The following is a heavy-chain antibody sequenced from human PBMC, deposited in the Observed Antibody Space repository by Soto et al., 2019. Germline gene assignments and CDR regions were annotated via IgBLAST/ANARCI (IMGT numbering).Heavy chain of an antibody. CDR2: IYYSGST. D-gene: IGHD6-19*01. V-gene: IGHV4-61*01. Sequence: SETLSLTCPVSGGSVSSGSYYWSWIRQPPGKGLEWIGYIYYSGSTTYNPSLMSRVTISADTSKNQFSLRLSSVTAADTAVYYCARFPYSSGYYFFDYWGQGTLVTVSS. CDR3: ARFPYSSGYYFFDY. J-gene: IGHJ4*02. CDR1: GGSVSSGSYY.